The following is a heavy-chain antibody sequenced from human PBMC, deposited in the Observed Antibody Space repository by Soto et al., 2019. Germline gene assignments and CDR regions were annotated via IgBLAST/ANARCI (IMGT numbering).Heavy chain of an antibody. CDR3: AREGQLGY. D-gene: IGHD6-6*01. Sequence: PSETLSLTCTVSGGSISSNIYYWGWIRQPPGKGLEWIGNIHYSGSTYYDSSLKTRVTISVDTSKNQFSLKLRYDDTAVYYCAREGQLGYWGQGTPVTVSS. V-gene: IGHV4-39*07. CDR1: GGSISSNIYY. CDR2: IHYSGST. J-gene: IGHJ4*02.